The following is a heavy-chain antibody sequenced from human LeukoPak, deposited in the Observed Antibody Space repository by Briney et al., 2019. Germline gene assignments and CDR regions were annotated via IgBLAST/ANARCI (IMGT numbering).Heavy chain of an antibody. Sequence: GRSLRLSCAASGFTFSSYAMHWVRQAPGKGLEWVAVISYDGSNKYYADSVKGRFTISRDNSKNTLYLQMNSLRAEDTAVYYCARDDSSGYSDYWGQGTLVTVSS. J-gene: IGHJ4*02. D-gene: IGHD3-22*01. V-gene: IGHV3-30*04. CDR2: ISYDGSNK. CDR3: ARDDSSGYSDY. CDR1: GFTFSSYA.